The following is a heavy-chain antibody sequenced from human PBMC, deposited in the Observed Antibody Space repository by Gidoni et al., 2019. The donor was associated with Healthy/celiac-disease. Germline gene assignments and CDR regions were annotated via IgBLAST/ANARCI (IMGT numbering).Heavy chain of an antibody. CDR3: ARGKDGSGLTRMDV. J-gene: IGHJ6*02. CDR1: GYSISSGYY. Sequence: QVQLQASGPGLVKPSETLSLTCAVSGYSISSGYYWGWIRQPPGTGLEWIGSIYHSGSTYYNPSLKSRVTISEDTSKNQFSLKLSSVTAADTAVYYCARGKDGSGLTRMDVWGQGTTVTVSS. V-gene: IGHV4-38-2*01. D-gene: IGHD3-10*01. CDR2: IYHSGST.